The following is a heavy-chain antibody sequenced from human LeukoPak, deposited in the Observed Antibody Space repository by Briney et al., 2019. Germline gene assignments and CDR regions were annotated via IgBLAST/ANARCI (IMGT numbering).Heavy chain of an antibody. D-gene: IGHD3-10*01. Sequence: SETLSLTCAVYGGSFSGYYWSWIREPPGKGLEWVGEINHSGSTNYNPSLKSRVTISVDTSKNQFSLKLSSVTAADTAVYYCARDYSGSLDYWGQGTLVTVSS. CDR1: GGSFSGYY. V-gene: IGHV4-34*01. CDR3: ARDYSGSLDY. CDR2: INHSGST. J-gene: IGHJ4*02.